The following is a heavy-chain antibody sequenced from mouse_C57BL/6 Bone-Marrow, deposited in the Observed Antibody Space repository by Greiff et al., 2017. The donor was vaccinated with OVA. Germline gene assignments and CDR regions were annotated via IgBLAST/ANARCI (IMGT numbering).Heavy chain of an antibody. V-gene: IGHV1-64*01. CDR2: IHPNSGST. CDR3: ARWGYPSYFDV. J-gene: IGHJ1*03. CDR1: GYTFTSYW. Sequence: QVQLQQSGAELVKPGASVKLSCKASGYTFTSYWMHWVKQRPGQGLEWIGMIHPNSGSTNYNEKFKSKATLTVDKSSSTAYMQLSSLTSEDSAVYYCARWGYPSYFDVWGTGTTVTVSS. D-gene: IGHD2-2*01.